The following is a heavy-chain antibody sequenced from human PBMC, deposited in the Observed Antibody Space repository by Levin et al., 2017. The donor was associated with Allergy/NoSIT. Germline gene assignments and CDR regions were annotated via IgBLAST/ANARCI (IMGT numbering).Heavy chain of an antibody. J-gene: IGHJ4*02. D-gene: IGHD4-23*01. CDR2: ISDDGSSE. CDR1: GFTFSNYA. V-gene: IGHV3-30-3*01. CDR3: VRESAEEGK. Sequence: HAGGSLRLSCAASGFTFSNYAMHWVRQAPGKGLEWVGVISDDGSSEFYIDSVKGRFTISRDNSKNRLYLQMDSMRAEDTALYYCVRESAEEGKWGQGTLVIVSS.